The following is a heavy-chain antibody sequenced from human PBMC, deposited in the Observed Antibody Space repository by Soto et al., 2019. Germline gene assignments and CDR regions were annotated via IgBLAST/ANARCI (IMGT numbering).Heavy chain of an antibody. J-gene: IGHJ4*02. Sequence: GGSLRLSCSASGFTFSSYAMHWVRQAPGKGLEYVSAISSNGGSTYYAVSVKGRFTISRDNSKNTLYLQRSSLRAEDTAVYYCVGFGELLLDYFDYWGQGTLVTFSS. CDR1: GFTFSSYA. CDR2: ISSNGGST. V-gene: IGHV3-64D*09. CDR3: VGFGELLLDYFDY. D-gene: IGHD3-10*01.